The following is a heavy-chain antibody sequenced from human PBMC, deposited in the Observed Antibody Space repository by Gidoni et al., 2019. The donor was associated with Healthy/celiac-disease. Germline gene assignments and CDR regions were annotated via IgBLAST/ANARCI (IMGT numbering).Heavy chain of an antibody. CDR1: GGSISSSSYY. CDR3: ARDNTFSGSYYYYYYYGMDV. Sequence: QLQLQESGPGLVKPSETLSLTCTVSGGSISSSSYYWGWIRQPPGKGLEWIGSIYYSGSTYYNPSLKSRVTISVDTSKNQFSLKLSSVTAADTAVYYCARDNTFSGSYYYYYYYGMDVWGQGTTVTVSS. V-gene: IGHV4-39*07. J-gene: IGHJ6*02. D-gene: IGHD1-26*01. CDR2: IYYSGST.